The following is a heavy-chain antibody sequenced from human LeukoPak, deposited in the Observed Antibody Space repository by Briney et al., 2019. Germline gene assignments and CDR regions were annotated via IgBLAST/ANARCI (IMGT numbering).Heavy chain of an antibody. J-gene: IGHJ6*04. D-gene: IGHD3-10*01. CDR3: ACLHGSGSYHSLLHNTLDV. CDR1: GGSFTDNY. Sequence: SVTLSLTCDVDGGSFTDNYWSWIRQAPGKGLEWIGEIYHSGATNYNPSLDSRVTLSVDSSKSQFPLKLTSVTAADTAVYYCACLHGSGSYHSLLHNTLDVWGTGTTVTVSS. V-gene: IGHV4-34*01. CDR2: IYHSGAT.